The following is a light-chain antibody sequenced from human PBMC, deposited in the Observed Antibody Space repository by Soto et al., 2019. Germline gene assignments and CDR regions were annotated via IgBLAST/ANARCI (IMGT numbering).Light chain of an antibody. V-gene: IGLV2-14*01. CDR2: DVS. CDR3: SSYTSSITYV. CDR1: SNDVGGYDY. Sequence: QSALTQPASVSVSPGQSITISCTGTSNDVGGYDYVSWYQQHPGKAPKLMIYDVSNRPSGVSNRFSGSKSGNTASLTISSLQAEDEADYYCSSYTSSITYVFGTGTKVTVL. J-gene: IGLJ1*01.